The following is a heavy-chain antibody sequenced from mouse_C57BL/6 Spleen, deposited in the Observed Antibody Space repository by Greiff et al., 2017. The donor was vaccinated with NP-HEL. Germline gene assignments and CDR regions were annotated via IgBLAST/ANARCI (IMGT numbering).Heavy chain of an antibody. CDR3: ASQYDYDEYYFDY. Sequence: DVKLQESGPGLVKPSQSLSLTCSVTGYSITSGYYWNWIRQFPGNKLEWMGYISYDGSNNYNPSLKNRISITRDTSKNQFFLKLNSVTTEDTATYYCASQYDYDEYYFDYWGQGTTLTVSS. CDR2: ISYDGSN. J-gene: IGHJ2*01. D-gene: IGHD2-4*01. CDR1: GYSITSGYY. V-gene: IGHV3-6*01.